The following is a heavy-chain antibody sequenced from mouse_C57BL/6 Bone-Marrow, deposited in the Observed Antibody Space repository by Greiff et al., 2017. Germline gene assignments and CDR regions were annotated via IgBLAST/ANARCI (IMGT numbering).Heavy chain of an antibody. CDR2: IPPNSGST. V-gene: IGHV1-64*01. CDR3: AREGYYLCAY. J-gene: IGHJ3*01. CDR1: GYTFTSYW. D-gene: IGHD2-12*01. Sequence: QVQLQQPGAELVKPGASVTLSCKASGYTFTSYWMHWVKQRPGQGLEWIGMIPPNSGSTNYNEKFKSKATLTVDKSSSTAYMQLISLTSEDSAVYDCAREGYYLCAYWGQGTLVTVSA.